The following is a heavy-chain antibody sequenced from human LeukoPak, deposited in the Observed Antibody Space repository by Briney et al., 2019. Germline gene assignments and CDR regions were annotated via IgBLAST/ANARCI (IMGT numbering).Heavy chain of an antibody. Sequence: ASVKVSCKASGYTFTSHPISWVRQAPGQGLEWMGWISVYNGNTNYAQKLQGRVTMTTDTSTSTAYMELRSLRSDDTAIYFCARGTGNYGDPASFDYWGQGTLVTVSS. CDR3: ARGTGNYGDPASFDY. V-gene: IGHV1-18*01. J-gene: IGHJ4*02. CDR2: ISVYNGNT. D-gene: IGHD4-17*01. CDR1: GYTFTSHP.